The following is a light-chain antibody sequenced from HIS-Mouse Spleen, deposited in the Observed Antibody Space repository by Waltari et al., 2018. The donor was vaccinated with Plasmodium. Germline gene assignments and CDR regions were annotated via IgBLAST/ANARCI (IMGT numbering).Light chain of an antibody. V-gene: IGKV3-15*01. J-gene: IGKJ1*01. Sequence: EIVMTQSPATLSVSPGERATLSCRASQSVTSNLAWYQQKPGHAPRHHNYGASNRATGIRARFSGSGSGTEFTLTISSLQSEDFAVYYCQQYNNWPAWTFGQGTKVEIK. CDR3: QQYNNWPAWT. CDR2: GAS. CDR1: QSVTSN.